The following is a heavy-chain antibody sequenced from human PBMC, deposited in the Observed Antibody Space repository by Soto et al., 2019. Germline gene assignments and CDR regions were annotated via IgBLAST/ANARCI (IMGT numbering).Heavy chain of an antibody. D-gene: IGHD2-15*01. J-gene: IGHJ6*01. CDR3: ARDLGYCSGGSCYSGYYHYGMEV. CDR2: VSSSSSYI. Sequence: VGSLRLSCASSVFTFSSYGMNCVRHAPGKWLEWVSSVSSSSSYIYYADSVKGRFTISRDNAKNSLYLQMNSLRAEDTAVYYCARDLGYCSGGSCYSGYYHYGMEVWGQGTTVCVSS. CDR1: VFTFSSYG. V-gene: IGHV3-21*01.